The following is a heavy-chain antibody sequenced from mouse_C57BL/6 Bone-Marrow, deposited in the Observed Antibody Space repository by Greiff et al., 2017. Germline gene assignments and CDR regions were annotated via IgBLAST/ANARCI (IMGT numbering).Heavy chain of an antibody. CDR3: ARWKGYYYAMDY. V-gene: IGHV1-54*01. CDR1: GYAFTNYL. J-gene: IGHJ4*01. Sequence: QVQLKQSGAELVRPGTSVKVSCKASGYAFTNYLIEWVKQRPGQGLEWIGVINPGSGGTNYNEKFKGKATLTADKSSSTAYMQLSSLTSEDSAVYVCARWKGYYYAMDYWGQGTSVTVSS. CDR2: INPGSGGT.